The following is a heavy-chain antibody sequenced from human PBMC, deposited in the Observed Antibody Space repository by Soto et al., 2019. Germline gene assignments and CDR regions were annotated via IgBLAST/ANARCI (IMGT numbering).Heavy chain of an antibody. CDR1: GFTCSSYG. CDR3: AKAIWDIVVVVAATPNAFDI. V-gene: IGHV3-30*18. Sequence: PGGSLRLSCAASGFTCSSYGMHWVRQAPGKGLEWVAVISYDGSNKYYADSVKGRFTISRDNSKNTLYLQMNSLRAEDTAVYYCAKAIWDIVVVVAATPNAFDIWGQGTMVTVSS. J-gene: IGHJ3*02. D-gene: IGHD2-15*01. CDR2: ISYDGSNK.